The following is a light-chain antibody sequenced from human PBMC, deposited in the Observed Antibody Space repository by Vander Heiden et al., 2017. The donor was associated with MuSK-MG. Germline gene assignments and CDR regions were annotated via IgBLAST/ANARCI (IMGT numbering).Light chain of an antibody. CDR2: DVS. V-gene: IGLV2-14*03. CDR1: RSDGGGYNY. CDR3: SSYTSSSTFV. J-gene: IGLJ1*01. Sequence: QSALTQPASVSGYPGQSITSSCTGTRSDGGGYNYVSWYQPHPGKAPKLMIYDVSKRPSGVANRFSASKSGNTSSPTISERQTEDEADYYCSSYTSSSTFVFGTGTKVTVL.